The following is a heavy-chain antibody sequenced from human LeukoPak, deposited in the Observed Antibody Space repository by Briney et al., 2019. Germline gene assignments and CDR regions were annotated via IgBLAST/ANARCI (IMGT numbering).Heavy chain of an antibody. J-gene: IGHJ4*02. CDR1: GGSFSGYY. CDR3: ARGSVLTGYASFDY. V-gene: IGHV4-34*12. CDR2: IVHTGRT. Sequence: SETLSLTCTVYGGSFSGYYWTWIRQPPGKGLEWIGEIVHTGRTNYSPSLESRLTLSVDTSRNQFSLKLNSVTAADTAVYYCARGSVLTGYASFDYWGQGALVTVSS. D-gene: IGHD2-2*01.